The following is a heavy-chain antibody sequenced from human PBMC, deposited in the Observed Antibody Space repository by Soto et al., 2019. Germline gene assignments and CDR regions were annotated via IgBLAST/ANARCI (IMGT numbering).Heavy chain of an antibody. D-gene: IGHD4-17*01. Sequence: EVQLVESGGGLVQPGGSLRLSCAASGFTFSSYDIHWVRQGIGKGLEWVAAIATSGDTYFPGSVKGRFTISRDNAKNSLYLQMNNLRAGDTAVYYCARVGRSYGDFGPHYWYFDLWGRGTLVTVSS. CDR3: ARVGRSYGDFGPHYWYFDL. V-gene: IGHV3-13*01. CDR1: GFTFSSYD. CDR2: IATSGDT. J-gene: IGHJ2*01.